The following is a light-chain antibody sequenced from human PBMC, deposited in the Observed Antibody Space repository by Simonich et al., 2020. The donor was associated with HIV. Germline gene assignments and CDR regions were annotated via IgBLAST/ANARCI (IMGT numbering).Light chain of an antibody. CDR3: QQYNNRPLT. CDR2: SAS. V-gene: IGKV3-15*01. J-gene: IGKJ4*01. Sequence: ELVMTQSPATLSVSPGERATLSCRARQSVSSNLAWYQQKPGQAPRRLIYSASTRATGIPAKFRGSWSGTEFTLTISSMQSEDIAVYYCQQYNNRPLTFGGGTKVEIK. CDR1: QSVSSN.